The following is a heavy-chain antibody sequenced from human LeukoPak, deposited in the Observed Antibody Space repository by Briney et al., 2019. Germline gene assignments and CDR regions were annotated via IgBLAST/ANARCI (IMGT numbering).Heavy chain of an antibody. V-gene: IGHV3-33*01. J-gene: IGHJ6*02. D-gene: IGHD3-16*02. CDR1: GFTFSSYG. CDR2: IWYDGSNK. CDR3: ARDLSAPSYYDYVWGSYPQPYGMDV. Sequence: GGSLRLSCAASGFTFSSYGMHGVRQAPGKGRDGVAVIWYDGSNKYYADSVKGRVTISRENSKNTLYLQMNSLRAEDTAVYYCARDLSAPSYYDYVWGSYPQPYGMDVWGQGTTVTVSS.